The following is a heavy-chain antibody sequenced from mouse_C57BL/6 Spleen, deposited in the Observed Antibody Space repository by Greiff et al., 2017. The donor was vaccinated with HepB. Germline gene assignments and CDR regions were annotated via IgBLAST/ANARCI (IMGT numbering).Heavy chain of an antibody. D-gene: IGHD2-5*01. V-gene: IGHV1-80*01. CDR2: IYPGDGDT. Sequence: VKLQESGAELVKPGASVKISCKASGYAFSSYWMNWVKQRPGKGLEWIGQIYPGDGDTNYNGKFTGKATLTADKSSRTAYMQLSSLTSEDSAVYFCARDDYSNYVGAMDYWGQGTSVTVSS. J-gene: IGHJ4*01. CDR3: ARDDYSNYVGAMDY. CDR1: GYAFSSYW.